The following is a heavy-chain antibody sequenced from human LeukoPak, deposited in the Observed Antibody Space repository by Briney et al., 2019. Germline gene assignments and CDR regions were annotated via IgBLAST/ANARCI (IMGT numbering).Heavy chain of an antibody. Sequence: SETLSLTCTVSGDSISSSSYFWAWIRQPPGKGLEWIGNIYYSGTTYYNPSLESRVTISVDTSKSQFSLRVSSVTAADTAVYYCASISKLLPTPYYMDVWGKGTTVTVSS. CDR3: ASISKLLPTPYYMDV. CDR1: GDSISSSSYF. CDR2: IYYSGTT. J-gene: IGHJ6*03. D-gene: IGHD2-15*01. V-gene: IGHV4-39*01.